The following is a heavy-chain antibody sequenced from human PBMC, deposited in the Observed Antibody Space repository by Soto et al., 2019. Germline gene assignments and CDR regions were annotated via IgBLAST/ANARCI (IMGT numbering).Heavy chain of an antibody. V-gene: IGHV3-72*01. CDR2: ASNKVNGYTT. CDR3: ARLMGTSFDL. Sequence: EVQLVESGGGLVQPGGSLTLSCAASGFTFSDHYMDWVRQAPGKGLEWVGRASNKVNGYTTSYAASVKGRFAISRDDSKSSLYLQMNSLKAEDTAVYFCARLMGTSFDLWGQGTLVTVSS. J-gene: IGHJ4*02. D-gene: IGHD2-8*01. CDR1: GFTFSDHY.